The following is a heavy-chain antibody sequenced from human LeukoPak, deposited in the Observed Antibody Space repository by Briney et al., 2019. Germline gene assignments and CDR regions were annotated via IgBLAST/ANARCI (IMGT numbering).Heavy chain of an antibody. D-gene: IGHD3-16*01. CDR3: ARARNDYVWWSYVGDYFDY. J-gene: IGHJ4*02. Sequence: PSESLSLTCTVAGGSISSSSYYSGWIRQPPGKGLEWTGRIYYSGSTYYNPSLKSRNTISVDTSKTLFSLKLSSVSAADTAVYYCARARNDYVWWSYVGDYFDYWGQGTLVTVSS. CDR1: GGSISSSSYY. CDR2: IYYSGST. V-gene: IGHV4-39*07.